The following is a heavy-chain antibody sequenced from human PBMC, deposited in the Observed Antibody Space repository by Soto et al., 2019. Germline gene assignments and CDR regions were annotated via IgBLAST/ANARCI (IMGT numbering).Heavy chain of an antibody. Sequence: SETLSLTCGVYNGSFSDYFWNWIRQPPGKGLEWIGEIKESGFATYNPSLKRRVTMSVDTANNQFSLKVTTVTAADTAVYYCARGKSSGPLYYFDTWGQGTLVTVSS. V-gene: IGHV4-34*01. CDR1: NGSFSDYF. J-gene: IGHJ4*02. CDR3: ARGKSSGPLYYFDT. D-gene: IGHD6-19*01. CDR2: IKESGFA.